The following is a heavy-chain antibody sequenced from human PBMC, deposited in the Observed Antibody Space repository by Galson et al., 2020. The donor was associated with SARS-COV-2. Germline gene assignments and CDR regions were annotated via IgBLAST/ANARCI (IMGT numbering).Heavy chain of an antibody. Sequence: SLKISCAASGFTFDDYAMHWVRQAPGKGLEWVSGISWNSGSIGYADSVKGRFTISRDNAKNSLYLQMNSLRAEDTALYYCAGIGQWLDNQSYYYYGMDVWGQGTTVTVSS. CDR2: ISWNSGSI. CDR3: AGIGQWLDNQSYYYYGMDV. J-gene: IGHJ6*02. V-gene: IGHV3-9*01. CDR1: GFTFDDYA. D-gene: IGHD6-19*01.